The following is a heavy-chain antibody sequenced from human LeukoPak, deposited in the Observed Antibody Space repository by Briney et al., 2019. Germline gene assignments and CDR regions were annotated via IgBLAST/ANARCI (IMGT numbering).Heavy chain of an antibody. CDR3: ARGQPRPVWFGGTPYYYMDV. V-gene: IGHV1-18*01. CDR1: GYTFTSYG. J-gene: IGHJ6*03. CDR2: ISAYNGNT. Sequence: GASVKVSCKASGYTFTSYGISWVRQAPGQGLEWMGWISAYNGNTNYAQKLQGRVTMTTDTSTSTAYMELRSLRSDDTAVYYCARGQPRPVWFGGTPYYYMDVWGKGTTVTISS. D-gene: IGHD3-10*01.